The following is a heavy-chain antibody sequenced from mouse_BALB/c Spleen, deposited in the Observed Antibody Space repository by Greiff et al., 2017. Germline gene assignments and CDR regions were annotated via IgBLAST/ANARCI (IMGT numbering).Heavy chain of an antibody. CDR1: GYAFSSYW. Sequence: LEESGAELVRPGSSVKISCKASGYAFSSYWMNWVKQRPGEGLEWIGQIYPGDGDTNYNGKFKGKATLTADKSSSTAYMQLSSLTSEDSAVYFCARDDPGAYWGQGTSVTVAS. D-gene: IGHD2-3*01. V-gene: IGHV1-80*01. CDR2: IYPGDGDT. CDR3: ARDDPGAY. J-gene: IGHJ4*01.